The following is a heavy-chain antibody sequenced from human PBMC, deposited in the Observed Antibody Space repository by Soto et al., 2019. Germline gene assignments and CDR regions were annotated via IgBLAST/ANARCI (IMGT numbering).Heavy chain of an antibody. Sequence: QVQLVESGGDVVQPGRSLRLSCAASGFTFSFYAMHWVRQAPGKGLEGVAVISYNGRNKHYVDSVKGRFTISRDNSQDTLYLQMDSLRPDYTAVYYCARQAKIGDRSQFYFDSWGQGTLVTVSS. CDR3: ARQAKIGDRSQFYFDS. CDR2: ISYNGRNK. V-gene: IGHV3-30*04. J-gene: IGHJ4*02. CDR1: GFTFSFYA. D-gene: IGHD3-16*01.